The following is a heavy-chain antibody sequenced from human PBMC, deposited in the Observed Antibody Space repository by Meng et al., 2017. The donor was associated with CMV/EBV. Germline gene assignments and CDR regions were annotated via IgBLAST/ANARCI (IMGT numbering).Heavy chain of an antibody. Sequence: GGSLRLSCAASGFTFSSYAMHWVRQAPGKGLEWVAVISYDGSNKYYADSVKGRFTISRDNSKNTLYLQMNSLRAYATPVYSCARDQEWPPPSSYYCMDVWGQGTTVTVSS. V-gene: IGHV3-30*04. J-gene: IGHJ6*02. CDR2: ISYDGSNK. CDR1: GFTFSSYA. D-gene: IGHD3-3*01. CDR3: ARDQEWPPPSSYYCMDV.